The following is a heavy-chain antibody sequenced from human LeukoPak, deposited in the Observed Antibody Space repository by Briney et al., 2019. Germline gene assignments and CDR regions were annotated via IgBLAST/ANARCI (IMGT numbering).Heavy chain of an antibody. CDR3: ARAILRIRSVFGVVRTRAGGFDP. CDR2: INHSGST. J-gene: IGHJ5*02. Sequence: SETLSLTCAVYGGSFSGYYWSWIRQPPGKGLEWIGEINHSGSTNYNPSLKSRVTISVDTSKNQFSLKLSSVTAADTAVYYCARAILRIRSVFGVVRTRAGGFDPWGQGTLVTVSS. V-gene: IGHV4-34*01. D-gene: IGHD3-3*01. CDR1: GGSFSGYY.